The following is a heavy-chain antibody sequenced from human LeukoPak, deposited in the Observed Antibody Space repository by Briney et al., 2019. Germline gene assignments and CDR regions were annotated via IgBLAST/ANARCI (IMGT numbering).Heavy chain of an antibody. Sequence: GGSLRLSCAASGFTFSSYSMNWVRQAPGKGLEWVSYISVSRSTIYYADSVKGRFTISRDNAKNSLYLQMNSLRAEDTAVYYCAKDQLLLWFGELSKPFYFDYWGQGTLVTVSS. D-gene: IGHD3-10*01. CDR2: ISVSRSTI. CDR1: GFTFSSYS. CDR3: AKDQLLLWFGELSKPFYFDY. J-gene: IGHJ4*02. V-gene: IGHV3-48*04.